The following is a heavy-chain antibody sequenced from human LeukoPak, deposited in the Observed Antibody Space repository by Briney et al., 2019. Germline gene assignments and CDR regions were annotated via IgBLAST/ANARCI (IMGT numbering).Heavy chain of an antibody. D-gene: IGHD3-10*02. CDR3: AELGITMIGGV. V-gene: IGHV3-48*03. CDR1: GFTFSSYE. J-gene: IGHJ6*04. Sequence: GGSLRLSCEDSGFTFSSYEMNWVHQAPGKGLEWVSYISSSGSTIYYADSVKGRFTISRDNAKNSLYLQMNSLRAEDTAVYYCAELGITMIGGVWGKGTTVTISS. CDR2: ISSSGSTI.